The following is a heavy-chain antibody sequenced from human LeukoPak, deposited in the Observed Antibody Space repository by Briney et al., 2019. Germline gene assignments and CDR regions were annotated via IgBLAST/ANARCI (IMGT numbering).Heavy chain of an antibody. J-gene: IGHJ4*02. V-gene: IGHV4-39*01. CDR2: IYYTGNT. Sequence: SETLSLTCTVSGVSISSSNPYWGWIRQPPGKGLEWIGSIYYTGNTYYNASLKSRVTISIDTSKNQISLRLTSVTATDTAMYYCARQTGSGLFILPGGQGTLVTVSS. CDR1: GVSISSSNPY. D-gene: IGHD3/OR15-3a*01. CDR3: ARQTGSGLFILP.